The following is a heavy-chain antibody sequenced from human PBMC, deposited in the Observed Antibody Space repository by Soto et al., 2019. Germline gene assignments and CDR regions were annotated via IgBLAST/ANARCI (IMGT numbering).Heavy chain of an antibody. V-gene: IGHV3-33*01. Sequence: QVQLVESGGGVVQPGRSLRLSCAASGFTFSSYGMHWVRQAPGKGLEWVAVIWFDGSNKWYADSVKGRFTIPRDNSKNTLYLEMISLRAEDTAVYSCARDRVYSVYDSPRYYYGMEVWGQGTTVTGSS. J-gene: IGHJ6*02. CDR1: GFTFSSYG. D-gene: IGHD5-12*01. CDR2: IWFDGSNK. CDR3: ARDRVYSVYDSPRYYYGMEV.